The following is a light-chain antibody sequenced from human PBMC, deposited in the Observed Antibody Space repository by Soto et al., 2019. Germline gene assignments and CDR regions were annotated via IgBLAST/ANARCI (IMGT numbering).Light chain of an antibody. Sequence: EIVLTQSPDTLSLSPGERATLSCRASQSVSSSYLAWYQQKPGQPPRLLIYGAFSRAAGVPDRFSGSGSGPDFTLTISRLEAEDFAVYYCQQYDSSPRTFGQGTKVEIK. V-gene: IGKV3-20*01. CDR3: QQYDSSPRT. CDR1: QSVSSSY. J-gene: IGKJ1*01. CDR2: GAF.